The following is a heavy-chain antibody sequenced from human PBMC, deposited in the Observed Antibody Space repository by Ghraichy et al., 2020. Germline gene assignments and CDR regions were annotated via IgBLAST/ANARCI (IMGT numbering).Heavy chain of an antibody. CDR1: GGSIGIYY. V-gene: IGHV4-59*01. CDR3: ARGGGSGSYSDWYLDL. Sequence: SETLSLTCTVSGGSIGIYYWSWIRQPPGKGLEWIGYIYYSGSTNYNPSLKSRVTISVDTSKNQFSLNLSSVTPADTAVYYCARGGGSGSYSDWYLDLWGRGTLVTVSS. D-gene: IGHD3-10*01. J-gene: IGHJ2*01. CDR2: IYYSGST.